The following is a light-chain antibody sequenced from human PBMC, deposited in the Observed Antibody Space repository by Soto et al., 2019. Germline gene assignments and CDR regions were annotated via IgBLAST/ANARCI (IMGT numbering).Light chain of an antibody. CDR2: DAS. CDR1: QSVSSY. CDR3: QQRSNWFT. V-gene: IGKV3-11*01. Sequence: ERVLTPFPAPPSFSSKEKDHPSFRASQSVSSYLAWYQQKPGQAPRLLIYDASNRATGIPARFSGSGSGTDFTLTISSLEPEDFAVYYCQQRSNWFTFGQGTRLEIK. J-gene: IGKJ5*01.